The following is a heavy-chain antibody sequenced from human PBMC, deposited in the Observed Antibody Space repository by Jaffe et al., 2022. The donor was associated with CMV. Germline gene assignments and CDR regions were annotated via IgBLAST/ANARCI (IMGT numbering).Heavy chain of an antibody. CDR1: GGSISSYY. Sequence: QVQLQESGPGLVKPSETLSLTCTVSGGSISSYYWSWIRQPPGKGLEWIGYIYYSGSTNYNPSLKSRVTISVDTSKNQFSLKLSSVTAADTAVYYCARVDHYGSGSYYKYGMDVWGQGTTVTVSS. CDR3: ARVDHYGSGSYYKYGMDV. CDR2: IYYSGST. J-gene: IGHJ6*02. V-gene: IGHV4-59*01. D-gene: IGHD3-10*01.